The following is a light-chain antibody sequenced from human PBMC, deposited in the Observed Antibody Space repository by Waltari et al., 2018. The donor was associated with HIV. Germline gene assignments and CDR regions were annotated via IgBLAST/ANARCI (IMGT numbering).Light chain of an antibody. CDR1: SSAIGAYHY. V-gene: IGLV2-14*03. J-gene: IGLJ2*01. CDR3: SSYTASSTLDVV. Sequence: QSALTQAASVSGSPGQSITISCTGSSSAIGAYHYVSWYQQHPAKVPNLVIYEVSNRPSGISNRFSGSKSGNTASLTISGLQADDEASYYCSSYTASSTLDVVFGGGTRLTVL. CDR2: EVS.